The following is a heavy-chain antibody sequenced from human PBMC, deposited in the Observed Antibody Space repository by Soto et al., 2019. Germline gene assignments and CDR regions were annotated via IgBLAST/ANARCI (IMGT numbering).Heavy chain of an antibody. CDR3: ATQEVGGSYVYTFDP. Sequence: QLHLRESGPGLVKPSETLSLTCTVSGGSITSSSYYWGWIRQPPGKGLEWIGSIYYSGSTYYNPSLKSRVTISVDTSKSQFSLKLSSVTAAATAVYYCATQEVGGSYVYTFDPWGQGTLVTVSS. V-gene: IGHV4-39*01. CDR2: IYYSGST. J-gene: IGHJ5*02. D-gene: IGHD1-26*01. CDR1: GGSITSSSYY.